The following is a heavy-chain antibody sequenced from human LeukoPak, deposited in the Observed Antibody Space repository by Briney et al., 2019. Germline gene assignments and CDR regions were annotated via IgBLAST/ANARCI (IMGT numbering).Heavy chain of an antibody. Sequence: GASVKVSCQASGYTFTSYGISWLRQAPGQGREWMGWISAYNGNTNNAQKLQGRVTMTTDTSTSTAYMELRSMRSDDTAVYYCARDMDDILTAVGYWGQGTLVTVSS. CDR1: GYTFTSYG. CDR3: ARDMDDILTAVGY. V-gene: IGHV1-18*01. CDR2: ISAYNGNT. J-gene: IGHJ4*02. D-gene: IGHD3-9*01.